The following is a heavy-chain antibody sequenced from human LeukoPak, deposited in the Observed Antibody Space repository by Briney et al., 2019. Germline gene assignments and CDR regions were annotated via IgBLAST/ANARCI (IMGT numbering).Heavy chain of an antibody. CDR1: GFTFDDYA. J-gene: IGHJ4*02. Sequence: GGSLRLSCAASGFTFDDYAMHWVRQAPGKGLEWVSLISWDGGSTYYADSVKGRFTISRDNSKNSLYLQMNSLRAEDTALYYRAKGGAFVSSSPFDYWGQGTLVTVPS. CDR3: AKGGAFVSSSPFDY. V-gene: IGHV3-43D*03. D-gene: IGHD2-15*01. CDR2: ISWDGGST.